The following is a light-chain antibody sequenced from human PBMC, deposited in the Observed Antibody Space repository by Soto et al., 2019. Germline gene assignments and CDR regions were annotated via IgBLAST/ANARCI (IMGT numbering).Light chain of an antibody. J-gene: IGLJ1*01. CDR2: EVS. CDR1: SSDVGGYNY. Sequence: QSVLTQPASVSGSPGQSITISCTGTSSDVGGYNYVSWYQQHPGKAPKLMIYEVSNRPSGVSNRFSGSKSGNTASLTISGLQAEDEADYYCCSYTSSSSYVFGTGTKVIVL. V-gene: IGLV2-14*01. CDR3: CSYTSSSSYV.